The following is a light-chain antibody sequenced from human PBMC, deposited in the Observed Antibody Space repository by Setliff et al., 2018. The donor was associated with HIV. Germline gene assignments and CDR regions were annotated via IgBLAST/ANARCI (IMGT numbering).Light chain of an antibody. Sequence: QSALAQPRSVSGSPGQSVTISCTGTSSDVGFYNFVSWYQQLPGKAPKLMIYEVSNRPSGASTRFSGSKSGNTASLTISGLQAEDEADYYCYSYTGRSTRYVFGTGTKVTVL. V-gene: IGLV2-14*01. J-gene: IGLJ1*01. CDR1: SSDVGFYNF. CDR3: YSYTGRSTRYV. CDR2: EVS.